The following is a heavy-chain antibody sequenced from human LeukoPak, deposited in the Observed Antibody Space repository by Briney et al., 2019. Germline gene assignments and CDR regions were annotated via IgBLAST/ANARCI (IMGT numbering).Heavy chain of an antibody. CDR3: ARGGPAAGRFDY. J-gene: IGHJ4*02. CDR2: ISSSGSTI. Sequence: GGSLRLSCAASGFTFSSYEMNWVRQAPGKGLEWVSYISSSGSTIYYADSVRGRFTISRDNSENTLYLQMNSLRAEDTAVYYCARGGPAAGRFDYWGQGTLVTVSS. V-gene: IGHV3-48*03. D-gene: IGHD6-13*01. CDR1: GFTFSSYE.